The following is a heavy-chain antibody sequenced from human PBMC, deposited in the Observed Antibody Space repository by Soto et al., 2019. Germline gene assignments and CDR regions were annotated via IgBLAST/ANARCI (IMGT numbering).Heavy chain of an antibody. CDR1: GGSISSYY. J-gene: IGHJ6*02. CDR2: IYTSGST. CDR3: ARDIVVVPAAEKEHYYYYYGMDV. V-gene: IGHV4-4*07. Sequence: SETLSLTCTVSGGSISSYYWSWIRQPAGKGLEWIGRIYTSGSTYYNPSLKSRVTISVDTSKNQFSLKLSSVTAADTAVYYCARDIVVVPAAEKEHYYYYYGMDVWGQGTTVTVSS. D-gene: IGHD2-2*01.